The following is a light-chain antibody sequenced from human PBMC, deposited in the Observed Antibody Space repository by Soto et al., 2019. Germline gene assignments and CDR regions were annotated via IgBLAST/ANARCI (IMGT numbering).Light chain of an antibody. V-gene: IGKV3-15*01. Sequence: EIVMTQSPATLSVSPGERATLSCRASQSVNNNVAWYQQRPGQAPRLLIYGASTRATGIPARFSGSGSGTEFTLTISSLQSEDFAVYYCQQYNNWPPYTFGQGTKLEIK. J-gene: IGKJ2*01. CDR3: QQYNNWPPYT. CDR2: GAS. CDR1: QSVNNN.